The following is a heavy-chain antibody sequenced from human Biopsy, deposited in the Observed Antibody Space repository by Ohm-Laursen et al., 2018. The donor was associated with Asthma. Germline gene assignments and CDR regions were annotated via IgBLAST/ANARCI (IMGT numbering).Heavy chain of an antibody. J-gene: IGHJ4*02. CDR1: GDILSSFG. CDR3: ARAGALIVGATMGY. D-gene: IGHD1-26*01. V-gene: IGHV1-18*01. CDR2: ISAYNGNT. Sequence: ASVKVSCKVHGDILSSFGIKWVRKAPGQGLEWMGWISAYNGNTNYAQKLQGRVTMTTDTSTSTAYMELRSLRSDDTAVYYCARAGALIVGATMGYWGQGTLVTVSS.